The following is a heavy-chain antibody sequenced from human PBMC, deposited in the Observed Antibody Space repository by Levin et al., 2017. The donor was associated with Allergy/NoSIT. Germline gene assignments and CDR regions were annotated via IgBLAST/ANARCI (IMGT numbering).Heavy chain of an antibody. CDR1: GWSFRGYY. J-gene: IGHJ5*02. D-gene: IGHD2-8*02. CDR2: INDSGST. V-gene: IGHV4-34*01. CDR3: ARRPYSPGFDP. Sequence: SETLSLTCAVYGWSFRGYYWSWIRQSPGKGLEWIGEINDSGSTNDNPSLKSRVTMSVDTSKNQFFLKQRSMTAADTAVYYCARRPYSPGFDPWGQGTLVTVSS.